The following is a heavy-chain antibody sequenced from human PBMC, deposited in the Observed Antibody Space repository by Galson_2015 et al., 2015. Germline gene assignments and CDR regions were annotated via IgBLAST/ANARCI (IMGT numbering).Heavy chain of an antibody. Sequence: SLRLSCAASGFTFSSYAMHWVRQAPGKGLEWVVVISYDGSNKYYADSVKGRFTISRDNSKNTLYLQMNSLRAEDTAVYYCARDMGHCSSTSCYRWFDPWGQGTLVTVSS. CDR1: GFTFSSYA. CDR2: ISYDGSNK. D-gene: IGHD2-2*01. V-gene: IGHV3-30-3*01. J-gene: IGHJ5*02. CDR3: ARDMGHCSSTSCYRWFDP.